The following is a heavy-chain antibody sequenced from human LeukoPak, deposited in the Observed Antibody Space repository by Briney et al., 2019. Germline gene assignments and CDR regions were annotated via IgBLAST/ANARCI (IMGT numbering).Heavy chain of an antibody. V-gene: IGHV4-61*02. CDR2: IYTSGST. J-gene: IGHJ4*02. CDR3: ARAENGVVMIFDY. D-gene: IGHD3-3*01. Sequence: PSETLSLTCTVSGGSISSSSYYWSWIRQPAGKGLEWIGRIYTSGSTNYNPSLKSRVTMSVDTSKNQFSLKLSSVTAADTAVYYCARAENGVVMIFDYWGQGTLVTVSS. CDR1: GGSISSSSYY.